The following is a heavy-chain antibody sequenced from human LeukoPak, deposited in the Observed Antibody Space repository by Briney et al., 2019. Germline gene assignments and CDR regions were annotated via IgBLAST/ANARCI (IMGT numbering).Heavy chain of an antibody. D-gene: IGHD3/OR15-3a*01. V-gene: IGHV3-21*01. CDR1: GFTFSSYS. Sequence: GGSLRLSCAASGFTFSSYSMNWVRQAPGKGLEWVSSISSSSSYIYYADSVKGRFTISRDNAKYSLYLQMNSLRAEDTAVYYCARFSPQFLDGPAPWGQGTLVTVSS. CDR2: ISSSSSYI. CDR3: ARFSPQFLDGPAP. J-gene: IGHJ5*02.